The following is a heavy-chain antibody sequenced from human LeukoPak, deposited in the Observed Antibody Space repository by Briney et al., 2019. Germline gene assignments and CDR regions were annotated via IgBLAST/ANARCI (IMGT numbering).Heavy chain of an antibody. CDR2: TSSDGSDK. Sequence: QPGGSQRLSCAASGFTLSSYATHWVRQAPGEGLEWVAVTSSDGSDKYYADSVKGRFTISRDNSKSTLYLQMNSLRVEDTAVYYCARQNNRIFDYWGQGTLVTVSS. D-gene: IGHD1-14*01. J-gene: IGHJ4*02. CDR1: GFTLSSYA. CDR3: ARQNNRIFDY. V-gene: IGHV3-30*04.